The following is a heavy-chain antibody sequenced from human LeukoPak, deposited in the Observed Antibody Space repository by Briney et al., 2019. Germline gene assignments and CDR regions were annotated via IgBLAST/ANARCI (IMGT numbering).Heavy chain of an antibody. D-gene: IGHD4-17*01. CDR3: ARTGAWDYGVRLFDY. Sequence: PSETLSLTCAVYGGSFSGYYWSWIRQPPGKGLEWIGEIIHSGRINYNPSLKSRVTISIDTSKNQFSLKLSSVTAADTAVYYCARTGAWDYGVRLFDYWGQGTLVTVSS. J-gene: IGHJ4*02. V-gene: IGHV4-34*12. CDR1: GGSFSGYY. CDR2: IIHSGRI.